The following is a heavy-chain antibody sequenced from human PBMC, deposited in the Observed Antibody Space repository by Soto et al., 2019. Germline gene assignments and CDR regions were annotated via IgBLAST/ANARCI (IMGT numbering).Heavy chain of an antibody. CDR1: GGSLNSFF. V-gene: IGHV4-59*08. Sequence: SETPSPPRPVSGGSLNSFFLGWGRQPPGKGLEWIGYIYYSGSTNYNPSLKSRVTISVDTSKNQFSLKLSSVTAADTAVYYCARVGSSWHNWFDPWGQGTLVTVSS. CDR2: IYYSGST. J-gene: IGHJ5*02. D-gene: IGHD6-13*01. CDR3: ARVGSSWHNWFDP.